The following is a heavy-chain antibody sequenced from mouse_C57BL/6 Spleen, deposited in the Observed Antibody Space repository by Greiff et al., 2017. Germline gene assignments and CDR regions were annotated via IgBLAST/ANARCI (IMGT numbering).Heavy chain of an antibody. CDR2: INPNNGGT. D-gene: IGHD1-1*01. J-gene: IGHJ2*01. Sequence: EVQLQQSGPELVKPGASVKISCKASGYTFTDYYMNWVKQSHGKSLEWIGDINPNNGGTSYNQKFKGKATLTVDKSSSTAYMELRSLTSEDSAVYYCARFSYYYGSSYYFDYWGQGTTLTVSS. CDR3: ARFSYYYGSSYYFDY. CDR1: GYTFTDYY. V-gene: IGHV1-26*01.